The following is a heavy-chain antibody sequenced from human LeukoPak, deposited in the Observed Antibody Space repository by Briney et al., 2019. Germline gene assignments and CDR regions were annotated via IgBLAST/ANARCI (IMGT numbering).Heavy chain of an antibody. CDR3: ARDRHMTYLED. Sequence: SETLSLTCTVSGGSISSYYWSWLRQPPGKGLEWIGYIYYSGSTNYNPSLKSRVTISVDTSKNQFSLKLSSVTAADTAVYYCARDRHMTYLEDWGQGTLVTVSS. V-gene: IGHV4-59*01. CDR1: GGSISSYY. CDR2: IYYSGST. D-gene: IGHD2-15*01. J-gene: IGHJ4*02.